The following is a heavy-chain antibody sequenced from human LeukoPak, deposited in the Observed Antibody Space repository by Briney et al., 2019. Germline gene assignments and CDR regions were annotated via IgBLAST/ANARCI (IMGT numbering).Heavy chain of an antibody. CDR3: ARVYSNSWYSGYLYMDV. V-gene: IGHV3-21*01. J-gene: IGHJ6*03. Sequence: GGSLRLSCAASGFTFSTYGMIWVRQAPGKGPEWVSSISSISTYTHYADSVKGRFTISRDNAKNSLYLQMNSLRAEDTAVYYCARVYSNSWYSGYLYMDVWGKGTTVTVSS. D-gene: IGHD6-13*01. CDR2: ISSISTYT. CDR1: GFTFSTYG.